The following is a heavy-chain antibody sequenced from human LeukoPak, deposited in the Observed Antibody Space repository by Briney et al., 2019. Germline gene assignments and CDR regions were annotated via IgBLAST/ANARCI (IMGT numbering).Heavy chain of an antibody. CDR1: GYTFTSYG. D-gene: IGHD2-2*01. J-gene: IGHJ6*02. V-gene: IGHV1-69*13. CDR2: IIPIFGTA. Sequence: VASVKVSCKASGYTFTSYGISWVRQAPGQGLEWMGGIIPIFGTANYAQKFQGRVTITADESTSTAYMELSSLRSEDTAVYYCASSEYQLLRRDYYYYYGMDVWGQGTTVTVSS. CDR3: ASSEYQLLRRDYYYYYGMDV.